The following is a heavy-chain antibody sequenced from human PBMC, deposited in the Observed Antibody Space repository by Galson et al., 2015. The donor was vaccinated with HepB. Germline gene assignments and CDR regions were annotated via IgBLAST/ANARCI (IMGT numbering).Heavy chain of an antibody. CDR2: TTPKNGGT. CDR1: GYTFSDYY. CDR3: ARDRIAVAGPFDF. J-gene: IGHJ4*02. V-gene: IGHV1-2*02. Sequence: SVKVSCKASGYTFSDYYIHWVRQAPGQGLEWMGWTTPKNGGTIYAQKFQGRVTMTSDPSINTAYMELGGLTSDDTAVYYCARDRIAVAGPFDFWGQGTLVTVSS. D-gene: IGHD6-19*01.